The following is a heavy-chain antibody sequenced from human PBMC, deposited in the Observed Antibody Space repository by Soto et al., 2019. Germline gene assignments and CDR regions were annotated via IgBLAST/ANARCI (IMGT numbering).Heavy chain of an antibody. D-gene: IGHD3-10*01. V-gene: IGHV1-69*11. J-gene: IGHJ5*02. CDR2: INPLLGST. CDR1: GGIFNSYG. CDR3: AKIRGGVYTT. Sequence: QVHLVQSGAEVKKPGSSVKVSCNPSGGIFNSYGISWVRQGPGQGLQWMGGINPLLGSTNYAEKFQGRLTITADDSRRTVYLEPNNLRPEDTATYFCAKIRGGVYTTWGQGTLVTVSS.